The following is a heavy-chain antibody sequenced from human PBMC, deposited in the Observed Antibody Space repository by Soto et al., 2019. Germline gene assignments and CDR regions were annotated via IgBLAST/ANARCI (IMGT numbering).Heavy chain of an antibody. D-gene: IGHD4-17*01. V-gene: IGHV3-9*01. CDR1: GFTFDDYA. Sequence: PGGSLRLSCAASGFTFDDYAIHWVRQAPGKGPEWVSGISWNSGAIRYADSVKGRFTISRDNAKNSLYLQMSTLRPDDTALYYCAKDCAVTPVTTGGAFHIWGQGTMVTVSS. CDR3: AKDCAVTPVTTGGAFHI. J-gene: IGHJ3*02. CDR2: ISWNSGAI.